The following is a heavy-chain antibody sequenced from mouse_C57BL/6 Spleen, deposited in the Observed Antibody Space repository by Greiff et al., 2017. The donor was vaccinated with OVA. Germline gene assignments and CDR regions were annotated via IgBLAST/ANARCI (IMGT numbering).Heavy chain of an antibody. V-gene: IGHV1-69*01. Sequence: QVQLQQPGAELVMPGASVKLSCKASGYTFTSYWMHWVKQRPGQGLEWIGEIDPSDSYTNYNQKFKGKSTLTVDKSSSPAYMQRSSLTSEDSAVYYCARRGRSWFAYWGQGTLVTVSA. CDR2: IDPSDSYT. CDR3: ARRGRSWFAY. J-gene: IGHJ3*01. D-gene: IGHD3-3*01. CDR1: GYTFTSYW.